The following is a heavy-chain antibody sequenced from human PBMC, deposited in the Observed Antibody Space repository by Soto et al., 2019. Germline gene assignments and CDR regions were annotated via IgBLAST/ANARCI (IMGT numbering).Heavy chain of an antibody. V-gene: IGHV3-30-3*01. CDR3: ARDYYDSSGHPGY. J-gene: IGHJ4*02. D-gene: IGHD3-22*01. CDR1: GFTFSSYA. CDR2: ISYDGSNK. Sequence: GGSLRLSCAASGFTFSSYAMHWVRQAPGKGLEWVAVISYDGSNKYYADSVKGRFTISRDNSKNTLYLQMNSLRAEDTAVYYCARDYYDSSGHPGYWGQGTLVTVSS.